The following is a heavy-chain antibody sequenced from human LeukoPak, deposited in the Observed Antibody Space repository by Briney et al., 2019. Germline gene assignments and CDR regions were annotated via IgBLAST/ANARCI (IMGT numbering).Heavy chain of an antibody. CDR3: ARGPQGVAVA. D-gene: IGHD6-19*01. CDR1: GYTFTSYG. J-gene: IGHJ5*02. V-gene: IGHV1-8*02. Sequence: ASVKVSCKASGYTFTSYGISWVRRAPGQGLEWMGWMNPNSGNTGYAQKFQGRVTMTRNTSISTAYMELSSLRSEDTAVYYCARGPQGVAVAWGQGTLVTVSS. CDR2: MNPNSGNT.